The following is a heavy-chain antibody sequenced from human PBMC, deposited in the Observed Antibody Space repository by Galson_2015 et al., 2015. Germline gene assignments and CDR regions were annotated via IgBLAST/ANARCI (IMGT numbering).Heavy chain of an antibody. CDR2: INVNGGDT. CDR3: TKAVDQDFQN. D-gene: IGHD5-12*01. CDR1: GYTFSDDY. Sequence: SCKASGYTFSDDYMHWVRQAPGQGLEWMGIINVNGGDTNYTQRFQGRVTMTRDTSTNTVYMELNSLTSEDTAVYYCTKAVDQDFQNWGQGTLVTVSS. V-gene: IGHV1-46*01. J-gene: IGHJ1*01.